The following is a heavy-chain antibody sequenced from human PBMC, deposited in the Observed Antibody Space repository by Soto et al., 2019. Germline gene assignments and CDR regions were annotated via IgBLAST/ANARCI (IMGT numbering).Heavy chain of an antibody. CDR1: GYTFTSYG. D-gene: IGHD1-26*01. Sequence: QVQLVQSGAEVKKPGASVKVSCKASGYTFTSYGISWVRQAPGQGLEWMGWISANNGNTNYAQKIQGRVTMTKDTSTSTAYMELRRLRSDDTAVYYWARYGRYSGSYGGYYFDYWGQGTLVTVSS. CDR3: ARYGRYSGSYGGYYFDY. J-gene: IGHJ4*02. CDR2: ISANNGNT. V-gene: IGHV1-18*01.